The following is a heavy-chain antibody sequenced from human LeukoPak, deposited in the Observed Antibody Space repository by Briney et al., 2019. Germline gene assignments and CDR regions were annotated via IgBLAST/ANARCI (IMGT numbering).Heavy chain of an antibody. D-gene: IGHD3-16*02. Sequence: GGSLRLSCAASGFTFSSYAMSWVRQAPGKGLEWVSAISGSGGSTYYADSVKGRFTISRDNSKNTLYLQMKSLRAEDTAVYNCAKAPCDYVWGSYRLTVGMDVWGQGTTVTVSS. J-gene: IGHJ6*02. CDR1: GFTFSSYA. CDR2: ISGSGGST. V-gene: IGHV3-23*01. CDR3: AKAPCDYVWGSYRLTVGMDV.